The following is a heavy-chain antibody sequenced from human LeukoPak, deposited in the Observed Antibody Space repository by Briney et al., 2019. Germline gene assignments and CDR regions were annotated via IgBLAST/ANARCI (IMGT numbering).Heavy chain of an antibody. CDR1: GYSFTGYY. V-gene: IGHV1-2*02. CDR2: INPNSGGT. Sequence: GASVKVSCKASGYSFTGYYMHWVRQAPGQGLEWMGWINPNSGGTNYAQKFQGRVTMTRDTSISTAYMELSRLRSDDTAVYYCARGSYSSSWYVVYWGQGTLVTVSS. D-gene: IGHD6-13*01. CDR3: ARGSYSSSWYVVY. J-gene: IGHJ4*02.